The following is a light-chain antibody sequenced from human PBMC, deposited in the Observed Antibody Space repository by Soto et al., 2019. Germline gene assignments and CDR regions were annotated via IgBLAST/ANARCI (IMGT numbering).Light chain of an antibody. CDR3: QQSYSTPPT. J-gene: IGKJ1*01. CDR1: QSISNY. CDR2: AAS. V-gene: IGKV1-39*01. Sequence: DIQMTQSPSSLSASVGDRVTITYRASQSISNYLNWYQQKPGRAPKLLIYAASSLQSGVPSRFSGSGSGTAFTLTINSLQPEDFATYYCQQSYSTPPTFGQGTKVDI.